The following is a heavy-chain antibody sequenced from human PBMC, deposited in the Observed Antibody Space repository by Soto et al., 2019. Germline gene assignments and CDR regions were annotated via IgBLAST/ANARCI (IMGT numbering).Heavy chain of an antibody. CDR2: IWYGGT. V-gene: IGHV1-2*04. Sequence: PGGSLRLSCAASGFTFSSYGMHWVRQAPGKGLEWVAVIWYGGTNYAQKFQGWVTMTRDTSISTAYMELSRLRSDDTAVYYCARERRPITMVRGVTSNAFDIWGQGTMVTVSS. CDR3: ARERRPITMVRGVTSNAFDI. CDR1: GFTFSSYG. J-gene: IGHJ3*02. D-gene: IGHD3-10*01.